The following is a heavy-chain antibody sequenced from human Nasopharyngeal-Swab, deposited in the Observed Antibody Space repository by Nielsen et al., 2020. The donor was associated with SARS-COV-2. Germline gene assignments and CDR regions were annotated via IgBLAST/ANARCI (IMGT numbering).Heavy chain of an antibody. Sequence: GGSLRLSCEASGFTFESYGMTGVRQAPGKGLEGVSTISGSGDNTHYADSVRGRFTISRDNSQRTVFLQMTSLRAEDTALYYCAKDPSAAMDVWGKGTTVIVSS. V-gene: IGHV3-23*01. J-gene: IGHJ6*03. CDR1: GFTFESYG. CDR3: AKDPSAAMDV. CDR2: ISGSGDNT. D-gene: IGHD6-13*01.